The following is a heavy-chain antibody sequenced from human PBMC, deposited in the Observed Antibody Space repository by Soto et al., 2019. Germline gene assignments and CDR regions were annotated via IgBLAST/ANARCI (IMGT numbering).Heavy chain of an antibody. V-gene: IGHV4-34*01. CDR1: GGSFSGYY. CDR2: INHSGST. Sequence: SETLSLTCAVYGGSFSGYYWSWIRQPPGKGLEWIGEINHSGSTNYNPSLKSRVTISVDTSKNQFSLKLSSVTAADTAVYYCARGYCSGGSCYFKAPHYYYMDVWGKGTTVTVSS. CDR3: ARGYCSGGSCYFKAPHYYYMDV. J-gene: IGHJ6*03. D-gene: IGHD2-15*01.